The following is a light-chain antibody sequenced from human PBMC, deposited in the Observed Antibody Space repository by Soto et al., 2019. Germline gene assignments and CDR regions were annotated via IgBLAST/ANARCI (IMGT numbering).Light chain of an antibody. CDR1: ETVDSF. Sequence: EIVLTQSPATLSLSPGERAALSCRASETVDSFLAWYQQKPGQAPRLLIYDASKRATDIPARFSGSGSGTDFTLTISSLEPEDFAVYYCQQRKKWPPLTFGGGTMVEIK. V-gene: IGKV3-11*01. CDR3: QQRKKWPPLT. CDR2: DAS. J-gene: IGKJ4*01.